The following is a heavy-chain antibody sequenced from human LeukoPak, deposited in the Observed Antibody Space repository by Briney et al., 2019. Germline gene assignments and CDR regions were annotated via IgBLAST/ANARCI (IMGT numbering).Heavy chain of an antibody. Sequence: SETLSLTCTVSGGSISSYYWSWIRQPPGEGLEWIGYIYYSGSTNYNPSLKSRVTISVDTSKNQFSLKLSSVTAADTAVYYCARVIDYYDSSGYYAAGAFDIWGQGTVVTVSS. V-gene: IGHV4-59*01. J-gene: IGHJ3*02. CDR3: ARVIDYYDSSGYYAAGAFDI. CDR2: IYYSGST. CDR1: GGSISSYY. D-gene: IGHD3-22*01.